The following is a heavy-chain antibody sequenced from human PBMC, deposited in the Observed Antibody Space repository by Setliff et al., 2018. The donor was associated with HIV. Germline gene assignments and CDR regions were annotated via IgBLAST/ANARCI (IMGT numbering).Heavy chain of an antibody. CDR1: GFTFNTYG. CDR2: ISGSGSGT. Sequence: GGSLRLSCSASGFTFNTYGMSWVRQAPGKGLEWVSAISGSGSGTFYADSVKGRFTISRDNSKNTLYLQMNRLRVDDTAVYYCAKDGISGGSYPPYYFDYWGHGTLVT. J-gene: IGHJ4*01. V-gene: IGHV3-23*01. CDR3: AKDGISGGSYPPYYFDY. D-gene: IGHD2-15*01.